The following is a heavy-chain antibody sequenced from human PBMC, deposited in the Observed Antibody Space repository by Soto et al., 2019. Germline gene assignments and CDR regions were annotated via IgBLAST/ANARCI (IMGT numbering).Heavy chain of an antibody. CDR3: ARSTSYSNFVY. Sequence: GSLRLSCAASGFTVSSNYMSWVRQAPGKGLEWVSVIYSDGSSTSYADSVKGRFTISRDNAKNTLYLQMNSLRAEDTALYYCARSTSYSNFVYWGQGTQVTVSS. V-gene: IGHV3-74*01. D-gene: IGHD4-4*01. CDR1: GFTVSSNY. CDR2: IYSDGSST. J-gene: IGHJ4*02.